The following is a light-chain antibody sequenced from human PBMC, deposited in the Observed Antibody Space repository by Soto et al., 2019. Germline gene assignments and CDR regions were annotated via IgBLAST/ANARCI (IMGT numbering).Light chain of an antibody. J-gene: IGKJ1*01. CDR3: QQYNKWPST. Sequence: DTVMTQSPASLSVSPGERATLSCRASQSVTTNLAWYQQKPGQAPRLLIYGTSNRAAGVPARYSGSRSGTDFTLTISSLQSEDFAVYYCQQYNKWPSTFGQGTKVDIK. CDR1: QSVTTN. CDR2: GTS. V-gene: IGKV3-15*01.